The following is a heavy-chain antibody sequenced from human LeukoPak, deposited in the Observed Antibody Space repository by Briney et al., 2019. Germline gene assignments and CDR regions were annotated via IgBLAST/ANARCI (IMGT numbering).Heavy chain of an antibody. CDR2: IYYSGST. D-gene: IGHD5-18*01. CDR3: ARGGYSYGYGDY. V-gene: IGHV4-59*01. J-gene: IGHJ4*02. CDR1: GGSISSYY. Sequence: SETLSLTCTVSGGSISSYYWSWIRQPPGKGLEWIGYIYYSGSTNYNPSLKGRVTISVDTSKNQFSLMLSSVTAADTAVYYCARGGYSYGYGDYWGQGTLVTVSS.